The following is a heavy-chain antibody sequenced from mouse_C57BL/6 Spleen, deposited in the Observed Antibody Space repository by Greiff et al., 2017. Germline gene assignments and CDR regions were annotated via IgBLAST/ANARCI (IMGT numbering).Heavy chain of an antibody. D-gene: IGHD1-1*01. J-gene: IGHJ2*01. CDR2: IDPETGGT. V-gene: IGHV1-15*01. Sequence: QVQLQQSGAELVRPGASVTLSCKASGYTFTDYEMHWVKQTPVHGLEWIGAIDPETGGTAYNQKFKGKAILTADKSSSTAYMELRSLTSEDSAVYYCTRSYYGSRGVYFDYWGQGTTLTVSS. CDR3: TRSYYGSRGVYFDY. CDR1: GYTFTDYE.